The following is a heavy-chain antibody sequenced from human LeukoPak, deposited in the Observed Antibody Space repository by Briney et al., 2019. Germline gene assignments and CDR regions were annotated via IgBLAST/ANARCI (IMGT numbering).Heavy chain of an antibody. CDR1: GFTFDDYG. CDR2: INWNGGST. Sequence: PGGSLRLSCAAYGFTFDDYGMSWVRQAPGKGLEWVSGINWNGGSTGYADSVKGRFTISRDNAKNSLYLQMNSLRAEDTALYYCVVPAAISPGYWGQGTLVTVSS. J-gene: IGHJ4*02. D-gene: IGHD2-2*01. V-gene: IGHV3-20*04. CDR3: VVPAAISPGY.